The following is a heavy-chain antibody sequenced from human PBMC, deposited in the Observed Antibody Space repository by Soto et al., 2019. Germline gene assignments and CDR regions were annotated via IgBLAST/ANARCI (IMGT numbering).Heavy chain of an antibody. CDR2: IILIFGTA. CDR3: ARLTGGYSEYDYFDS. J-gene: IGHJ4*02. CDR1: GGTFSSYA. D-gene: IGHD5-12*01. Sequence: ASVKVSCKASGGTFSSYAISWVRQAPGQGLEWMGGIILIFGTANYAQKFQGRVTITADKSTSTAFLQWNGLLASDTAIYYCARLTGGYSEYDYFDSWGQGALVTVSS. V-gene: IGHV1-69*06.